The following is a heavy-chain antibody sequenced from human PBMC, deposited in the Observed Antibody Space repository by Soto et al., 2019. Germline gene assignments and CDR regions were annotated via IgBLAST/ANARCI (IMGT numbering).Heavy chain of an antibody. CDR1: GYTYISYW. D-gene: IGHD6-19*01. J-gene: IGHJ4*02. CDR3: ARPRDSGWPYFFDF. CDR2: ISPGDSDT. V-gene: IGHV5-51*01. Sequence: EVQLVQSGAEVKKPGESLKISCKASGYTYISYWIGWVRQVPGKGLEWMGIISPGDSDTRYSPSFEGHITISADKSLNTAYLQWSSLKASDTAIYYCARPRDSGWPYFFDFWGQGTLVSVSS.